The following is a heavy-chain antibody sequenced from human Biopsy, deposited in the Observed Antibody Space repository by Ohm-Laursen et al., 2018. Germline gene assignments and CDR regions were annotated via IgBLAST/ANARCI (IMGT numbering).Heavy chain of an antibody. CDR1: GYTFTGYY. J-gene: IGHJ4*02. CDR2: INPKSGGT. CDR3: ARWETTLGRSLDS. D-gene: IGHD1-26*01. Sequence: VASVKVSCNASGYTFTGYYLHWVRQAPGQGLEWMGWINPKSGGTHYLEKFRGRVTMTSDTSTGTAYMELTSLTSDDTAVYFCARWETTLGRSLDSWGQGTLVAVSS. V-gene: IGHV1-2*02.